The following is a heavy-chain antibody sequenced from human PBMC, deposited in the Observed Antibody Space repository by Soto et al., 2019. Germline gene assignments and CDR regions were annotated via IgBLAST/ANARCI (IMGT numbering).Heavy chain of an antibody. V-gene: IGHV5-51*01. D-gene: IGHD3-22*01. CDR3: ARLSADSSGYTLYYFDY. Sequence: GESLKISCNGSGYSFTSYWTGWARQMPGKGLEWMGIIYPGDSDTRYSPSFQGQVTISADKSISTAYLQWSSLKASDTAMYYCARLSADSSGYTLYYFDYWGQGTLVTVYS. CDR2: IYPGDSDT. CDR1: GYSFTSYW. J-gene: IGHJ4*02.